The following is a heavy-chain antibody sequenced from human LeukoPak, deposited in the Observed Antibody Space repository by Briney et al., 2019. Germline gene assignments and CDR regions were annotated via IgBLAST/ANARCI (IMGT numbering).Heavy chain of an antibody. CDR2: IYTSGST. Sequence: SSQTLSLTRAVSGGSISSGSYYWSWIRQPAGKGLEWIGRIYTSGSTNYNPSLKSRVTISVGTSKYQFSLNLSSVTAAGTAVYYCARAKYYDLFFDYWGQGTLVTVSS. V-gene: IGHV4-61*02. J-gene: IGHJ4*02. CDR3: ARAKYYDLFFDY. CDR1: GGSISSGSYY. D-gene: IGHD3-3*01.